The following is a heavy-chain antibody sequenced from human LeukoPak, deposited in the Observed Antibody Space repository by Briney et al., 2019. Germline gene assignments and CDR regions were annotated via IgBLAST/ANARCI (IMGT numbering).Heavy chain of an antibody. CDR2: INYSGST. CDR3: ARDFRGSVDAFDI. D-gene: IGHD3-3*01. Sequence: SETLSLTCAVYGGSFSGYYWSWIRQPPGKGLEWIGEINYSGSTNYNPSLKSRVTISVDTSENQFSLKLSSVTAADTAVYYCARDFRGSVDAFDIWGQGTMVAVSS. J-gene: IGHJ3*02. CDR1: GGSFSGYY. V-gene: IGHV4-34*01.